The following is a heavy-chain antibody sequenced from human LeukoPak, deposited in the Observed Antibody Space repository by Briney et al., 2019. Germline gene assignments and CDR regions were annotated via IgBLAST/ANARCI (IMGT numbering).Heavy chain of an antibody. V-gene: IGHV3-33*06. CDR3: AKDDSSGYYLDY. J-gene: IGHJ4*02. Sequence: GRSLRLSCAASGFTFSSYGMHWVRQAPGKGLEWVAVIWYDGSNKYYADSVKGRFTISRDNSKNTLYLQMNSLGAEDTAVYYCAKDDSSGYYLDYWGQGTLVTVSS. D-gene: IGHD3-22*01. CDR1: GFTFSSYG. CDR2: IWYDGSNK.